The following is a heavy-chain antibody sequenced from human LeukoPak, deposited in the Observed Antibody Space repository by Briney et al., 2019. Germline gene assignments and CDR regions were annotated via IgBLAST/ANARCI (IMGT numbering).Heavy chain of an antibody. CDR3: ARGSNYYGSGSYSPDFDY. V-gene: IGHV3-21*01. D-gene: IGHD3-10*01. Sequence: GGSLRLSCAASGFTFSSYGMHWVRQAPGKGLEWVSSISSSSSYIYYADSVKGRFTISRDNAKNSLYLQMNSLRAEDTAVYYCARGSNYYGSGSYSPDFDYWGQGTLVTVSS. CDR1: GFTFSSYG. CDR2: ISSSSSYI. J-gene: IGHJ4*02.